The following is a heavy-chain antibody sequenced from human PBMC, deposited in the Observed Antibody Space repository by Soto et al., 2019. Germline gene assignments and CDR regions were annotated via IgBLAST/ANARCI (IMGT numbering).Heavy chain of an antibody. Sequence: AGGSLRLSCAASGFTFSSYSMNWARQAPGKGLEWISYISSSSRTIYYPDSVKGRFTISRDNAKNSLYLQMNSLRAEDTAVYYCARDKGRSPLDYWGQGTLVTVSS. J-gene: IGHJ4*02. CDR2: ISSSSRTI. D-gene: IGHD2-15*01. V-gene: IGHV3-48*01. CDR3: ARDKGRSPLDY. CDR1: GFTFSSYS.